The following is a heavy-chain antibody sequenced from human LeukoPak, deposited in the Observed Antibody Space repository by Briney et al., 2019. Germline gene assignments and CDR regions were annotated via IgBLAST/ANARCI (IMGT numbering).Heavy chain of an antibody. CDR3: ARRRSVIAAAGTVIDY. D-gene: IGHD6-13*01. CDR1: GDSISSTNW. V-gene: IGHV4-4*02. Sequence: PSETLSLTCAVSGDSISSTNWWTWVRQPPGKGLEWIGEIYYSGTANYNPSLKSRVTMSVDTSKNQFSLKLSSVTAADTAVYYCARRRSVIAAAGTVIDYWGQGTLVTVSS. CDR2: IYYSGTA. J-gene: IGHJ4*02.